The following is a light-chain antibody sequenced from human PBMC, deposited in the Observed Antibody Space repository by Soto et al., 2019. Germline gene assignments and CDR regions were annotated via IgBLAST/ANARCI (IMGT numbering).Light chain of an antibody. CDR2: DAS. J-gene: IGKJ4*01. Sequence: EIVLTQSPATLSLSPGERATLSCRASQSVSSYLAWDQQKPGQAPRLLIYDASNRATGTPARFSGSGSGTDFTLTISSLEPEDFAVYYCQQRSNWLTFGGGTKVEIK. CDR1: QSVSSY. CDR3: QQRSNWLT. V-gene: IGKV3-11*01.